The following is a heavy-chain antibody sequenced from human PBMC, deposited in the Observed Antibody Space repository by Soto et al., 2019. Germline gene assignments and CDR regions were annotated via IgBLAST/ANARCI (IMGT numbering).Heavy chain of an antibody. CDR1: GFTFSSYG. D-gene: IGHD2-8*02. J-gene: IGHJ3*02. CDR2: IWYDGSNK. V-gene: IGHV3-33*01. Sequence: QVQLVESGGGVVQPGRSLRLSCAASGFTFSSYGMHWVRQAPGKGLEWVAVIWYDGSNKYYADSVKGRFTLSRDNSKKTLYLQMNSMRAEDTAVYYCARDSAGGAFDIWGQGTMVTVSS. CDR3: ARDSAGGAFDI.